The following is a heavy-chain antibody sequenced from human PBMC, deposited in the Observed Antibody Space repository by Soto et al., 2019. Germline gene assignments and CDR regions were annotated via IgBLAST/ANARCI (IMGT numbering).Heavy chain of an antibody. J-gene: IGHJ6*03. D-gene: IGHD1-7*01. CDR3: AQDGPELRTDSYYYYYYMDV. Sequence: GGSLRLSCAASGFTFSSYGMHWVRQAPGKGLEWVAVISYDGSNKYYADSVKGRFTISRDNSKNTLYLQMNSLRAEDTAVYYCAQDGPELRTDSYYYYYYMDVWGKGTTVTVSS. CDR1: GFTFSSYG. CDR2: ISYDGSNK. V-gene: IGHV3-30*18.